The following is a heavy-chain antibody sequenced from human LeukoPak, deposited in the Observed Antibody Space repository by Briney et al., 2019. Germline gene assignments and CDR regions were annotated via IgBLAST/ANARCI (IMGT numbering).Heavy chain of an antibody. D-gene: IGHD3-22*01. CDR2: ISNSGST. V-gene: IGHV4-34*09. J-gene: IGHJ4*02. CDR1: GGSFSGYY. Sequence: SSETLSLTCAVYGGSFSGYYWSWIRQHPGKGLEWIGYISNSGSTYYNPSLKSRATISIDTSKNQFSLKLSSVTAADTAVYYCARASGSGYYWGQGTLVTVSS. CDR3: ARASGSGYY.